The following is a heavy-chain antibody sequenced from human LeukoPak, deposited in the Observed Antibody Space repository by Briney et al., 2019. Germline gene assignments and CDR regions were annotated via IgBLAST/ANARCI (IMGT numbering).Heavy chain of an antibody. CDR3: ARSQQLYYYYYYYMDV. CDR1: GYTFTSYG. V-gene: IGHV1-18*01. CDR2: ISAYNGNT. J-gene: IGHJ6*03. Sequence: GASVKVSCKASGYTFTSYGISWVRQAPGQGLEWMVWISAYNGNTNYAQKLQGRVTMTTDTSTSTAYMELRSLRSDDTAVYYCARSQQLYYYYYYYMDVWGKGTTVTVSS. D-gene: IGHD6-13*01.